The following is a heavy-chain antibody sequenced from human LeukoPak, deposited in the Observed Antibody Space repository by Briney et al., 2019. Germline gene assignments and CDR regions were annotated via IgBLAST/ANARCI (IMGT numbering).Heavy chain of an antibody. CDR1: GYTFTSYD. CDR2: MNPNSGNT. D-gene: IGHD2-2*01. J-gene: IGHJ4*02. CDR3: ARGTYCSSTSCLY. Sequence: ASVKVSCKASGYTFTSYDINWVRQATGQGLEWMGWMNPNSGNTGYAQKLQGRVTMTTDTSTSTAYMELRSLRSDDTAVYYCARGTYCSSTSCLYWGQGTLVTVSS. V-gene: IGHV1-8*01.